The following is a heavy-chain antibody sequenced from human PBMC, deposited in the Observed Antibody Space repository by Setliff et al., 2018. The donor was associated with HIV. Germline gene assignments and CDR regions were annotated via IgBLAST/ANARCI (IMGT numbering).Heavy chain of an antibody. V-gene: IGHV1-69*10. Sequence: ASVKVSCKASGGSFNTYGIHWVRQAPGQGLEWMGGIIPIASVPNYSQKFQDRLTITADESTTTVYMDMNSLRAEDTALYYCAKDGPYCSGGSCYIDYWGQGTLVTVSS. J-gene: IGHJ4*02. CDR3: AKDGPYCSGGSCYIDY. D-gene: IGHD2-15*01. CDR2: IIPIASVP. CDR1: GGSFNTYG.